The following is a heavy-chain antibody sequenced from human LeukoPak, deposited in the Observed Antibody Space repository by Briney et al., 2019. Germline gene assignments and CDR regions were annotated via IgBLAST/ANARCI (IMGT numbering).Heavy chain of an antibody. CDR1: GYTFTTYG. CDR3: ARHYGGTFFDY. V-gene: IGHV1-18*01. D-gene: IGHD4-23*01. Sequence: GASVKVSCKASGYTFTTYGISSVRQAPGQGLEWMGWISAYSGSTNYAQNLQGRVTMTTDTSTSTAYMELRSLRSDDTAVYYCARHYGGTFFDYWGQGTLVTVSS. J-gene: IGHJ4*02. CDR2: ISAYSGST.